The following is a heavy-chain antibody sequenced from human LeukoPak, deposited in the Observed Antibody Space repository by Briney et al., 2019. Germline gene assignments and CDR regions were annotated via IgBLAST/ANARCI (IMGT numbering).Heavy chain of an antibody. V-gene: IGHV4-39*01. J-gene: IGHJ4*02. CDR1: GCSISSSCFY. Sequence: SETLSLTCTVSGCSISSSCFYWGWLRQPPGNGLEGFGSTYYSGTTYYNQSLKSRVTISGATSKKPFSRKLRPVIAGDTAVYYCARHSRSYYKRPFHYWGQGTLVTVSS. CDR2: TYYSGTT. CDR3: ARHSRSYYKRPFHY. D-gene: IGHD3-10*01.